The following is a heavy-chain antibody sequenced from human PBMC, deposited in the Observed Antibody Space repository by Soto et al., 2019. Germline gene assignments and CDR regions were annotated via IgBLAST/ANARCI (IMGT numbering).Heavy chain of an antibody. J-gene: IGHJ6*02. Sequence: EEQVVESGGGLVQPGGSLRLSCAASGFTFSSTWMHWVRHAPGKGLVWVSHINSDGSTTTYADSVRGRFTISRDNAKNTVYLQMNSLRAEETAVYYCATDGSYAQHVWGQGTTVTVSS. CDR1: GFTFSSTW. CDR3: ATDGSYAQHV. CDR2: INSDGSTT. V-gene: IGHV3-74*03. D-gene: IGHD3-16*01.